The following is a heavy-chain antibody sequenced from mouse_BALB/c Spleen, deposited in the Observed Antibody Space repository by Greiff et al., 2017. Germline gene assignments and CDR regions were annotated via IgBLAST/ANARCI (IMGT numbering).Heavy chain of an antibody. CDR2: IWAGGST. CDR3: ARDPSLLRLRDYAMDY. V-gene: IGHV2-9*02. CDR1: GFSLTSYG. Sequence: VQRVESGPGLVAPSQSLSITCTVSGFSLTSYGVHWVRQPPGKGLEWLGVIWAGGSTNYNSALMSRLSISKDNSKSQVFLKMNSLQTDDTAMYYCARDPSLLRLRDYAMDYWGQGTSVTVSS. D-gene: IGHD1-2*01. J-gene: IGHJ4*01.